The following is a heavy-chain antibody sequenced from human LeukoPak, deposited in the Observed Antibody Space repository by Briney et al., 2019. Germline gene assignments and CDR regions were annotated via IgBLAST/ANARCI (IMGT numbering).Heavy chain of an antibody. V-gene: IGHV5-51*03. CDR2: IYPGDSDT. J-gene: IGHJ6*03. D-gene: IGHD1-26*01. Sequence: PGESLKLSCKGSGYSFTSYWIGWVRQMPGKGLEWMGIIYPGDSDTRYSPSFHGQVTISANKSISTAYLQWSSLKASDTAMYYCARRASATSDYYYYMDVWGKGTTVTVSS. CDR3: ARRASATSDYYYYMDV. CDR1: GYSFTSYW.